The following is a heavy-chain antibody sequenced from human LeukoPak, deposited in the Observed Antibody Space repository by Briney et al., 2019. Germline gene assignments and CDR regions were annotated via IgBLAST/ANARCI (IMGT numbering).Heavy chain of an antibody. V-gene: IGHV4-4*07. CDR2: LHSSGST. Sequence: SETLSLTCTVSGGSISSYFRSWIRQPAGKGLEWIGRLHSSGSTYYNPSLMSRVTMSVDTSKNQFSLKLRSVTAADTAVYYCARVRYFDWSDWFDPWGQGTLVTVSS. CDR3: ARVRYFDWSDWFDP. J-gene: IGHJ5*02. CDR1: GGSISSYF. D-gene: IGHD3-9*01.